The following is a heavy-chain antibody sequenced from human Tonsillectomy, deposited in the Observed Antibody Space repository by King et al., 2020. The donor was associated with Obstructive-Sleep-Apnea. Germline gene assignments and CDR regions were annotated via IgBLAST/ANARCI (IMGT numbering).Heavy chain of an antibody. J-gene: IGHJ6*02. D-gene: IGHD3-3*01. CDR1: GFTFSSHA. CDR3: AKTIGLVSTIFGVVDYGMDV. Sequence: VQLVESGGGLVQPGGSLILSCAASGFTFSSHAMHWVRQAPGKGLEWVSGISGSGGRIYYADSVKGRFTISRDNSKNTLSLQMNSLRAEDTAVYFCAKTIGLVSTIFGVVDYGMDVWGQGTTVTVSS. V-gene: IGHV3-23*04. CDR2: ISGSGGRI.